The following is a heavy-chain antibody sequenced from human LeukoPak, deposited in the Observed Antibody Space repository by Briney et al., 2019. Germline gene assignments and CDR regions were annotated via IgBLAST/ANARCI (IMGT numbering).Heavy chain of an antibody. V-gene: IGHV3-23*01. CDR2: ICGSGGST. CDR3: AKGLRFFPFLYYFDY. J-gene: IGHJ4*02. D-gene: IGHD3-3*01. Sequence: GGSLRLSCAASGFTFSSYAMSWVRQAPGKGLEWVSAICGSGGSTYYADSVKGRFTISRDNSKNTLYLQMNSLRAEDTAVYYCAKGLRFFPFLYYFDYWGQGTLVTVSS. CDR1: GFTFSSYA.